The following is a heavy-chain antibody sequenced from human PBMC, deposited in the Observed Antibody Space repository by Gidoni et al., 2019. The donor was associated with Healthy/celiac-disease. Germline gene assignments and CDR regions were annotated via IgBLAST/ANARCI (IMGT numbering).Heavy chain of an antibody. CDR1: GSTFSSYE. D-gene: IGHD3-10*01. Sequence: EVQLVESGGGLVQPGGPMRHFRAASGSTFSSYETNWVRQARGKGLEWVSYISSSGSTIDYADAVKGRFTISRDNAKNSLYLQMNSLRAEDTAVDYCANKGWFGDLDYWGQGTLVTVSS. CDR2: ISSSGSTI. J-gene: IGHJ4*02. V-gene: IGHV3-48*03. CDR3: ANKGWFGDLDY.